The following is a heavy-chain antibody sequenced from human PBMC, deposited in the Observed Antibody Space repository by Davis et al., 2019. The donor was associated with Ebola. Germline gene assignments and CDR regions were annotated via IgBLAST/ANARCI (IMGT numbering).Heavy chain of an antibody. CDR3: ARGGDFLDAFHF. Sequence: ASVKVSCKASGYTFNLYGISWVRQAPGKGLEWMGGLDPEEGEIIYAQKFQGRVTMTRNTSISTAYMELSSLRSEDTAMYYCARGGDFLDAFHFWGQGTMVTVSS. CDR1: GYTFNLYG. D-gene: IGHD4-17*01. V-gene: IGHV1-8*02. J-gene: IGHJ3*01. CDR2: LDPEEGEI.